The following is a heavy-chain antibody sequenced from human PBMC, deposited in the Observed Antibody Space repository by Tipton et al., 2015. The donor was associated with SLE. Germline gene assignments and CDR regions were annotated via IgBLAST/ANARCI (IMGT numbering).Heavy chain of an antibody. J-gene: IGHJ6*02. Sequence: TLSLTCTVSSGSISSGGYYWSWIRQHPGKGLEWIGYIYSSGSTNYNPSLKSRVTISVDTSKNQFSLKMSSVTAADTAVYYCARQCTGGSCYADHYYYNYGMDVWGQGTTVTVSS. CDR3: ARQCTGGSCYADHYYYNYGMDV. V-gene: IGHV4-31*03. D-gene: IGHD2-15*01. CDR2: IYSSGST. CDR1: SGSISSGGYY.